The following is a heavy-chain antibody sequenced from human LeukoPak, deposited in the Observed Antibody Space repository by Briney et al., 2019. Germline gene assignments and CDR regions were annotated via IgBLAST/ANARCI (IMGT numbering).Heavy chain of an antibody. V-gene: IGHV4-34*01. Sequence: TSETLSLTCAVYGGSFSGYYWSWIRQPPGKGLEWIGEINHSGSTNYNPSLKSRVTISVDTSNNQFSLKLSSVTAADTAVYYCARRPIQLWLTNDAFYIWGQGTMVTVSS. CDR2: INHSGST. CDR1: GGSFSGYY. J-gene: IGHJ3*02. D-gene: IGHD5-18*01. CDR3: ARRPIQLWLTNDAFYI.